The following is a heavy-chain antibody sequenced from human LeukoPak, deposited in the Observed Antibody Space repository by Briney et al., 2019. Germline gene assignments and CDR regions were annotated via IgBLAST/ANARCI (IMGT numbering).Heavy chain of an antibody. D-gene: IGHD6-13*01. CDR1: GGSFSGYY. CDR2: INHSGST. CDR3: ARGRSWYGGVWFDP. V-gene: IGHV4-34*01. Sequence: KSSETLSLTCVVYGGSFSGYYWSWIRQPPGKGLEWIGEINHSGSTNYNPSLKSRVTISVDTSKNQFSLKLSSVTAADPAVYYCARGRSWYGGVWFDPWGQGTLVTVSS. J-gene: IGHJ5*02.